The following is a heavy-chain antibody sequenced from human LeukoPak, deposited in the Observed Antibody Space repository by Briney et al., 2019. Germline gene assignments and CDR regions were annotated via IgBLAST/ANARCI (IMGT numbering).Heavy chain of an antibody. J-gene: IGHJ4*02. V-gene: IGHV4-39*07. CDR1: GGSISSSSYY. CDR2: IYYSGST. CDR3: ASSFSGYDPFDY. D-gene: IGHD5-12*01. Sequence: SETLSLTCTVSGGSISSSSYYWGWIRQPPGKGLEWIGSIYYSGSTYYNPSLKSRVTISVDTSKNQFSPKLSSVTAADTAVYYCASSFSGYDPFDYWGQGALVTVSS.